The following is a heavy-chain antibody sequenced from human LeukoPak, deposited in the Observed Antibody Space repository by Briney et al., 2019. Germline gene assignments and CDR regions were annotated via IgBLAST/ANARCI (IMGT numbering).Heavy chain of an antibody. CDR3: ARGVISWEAAAAGY. CDR1: GYTFTSYA. CDR2: INPNSGGT. Sequence: GASVKVSCKASGYTFTSYAMNWVRQAPGQGLEWMGWINPNSGGTNYAQKFQGRVTMTRDTSISTAYMELSRLRSDDTAVYYCARGVISWEAAAAGYWGQGNLVTVSS. J-gene: IGHJ4*02. V-gene: IGHV1-2*02. D-gene: IGHD6-13*01.